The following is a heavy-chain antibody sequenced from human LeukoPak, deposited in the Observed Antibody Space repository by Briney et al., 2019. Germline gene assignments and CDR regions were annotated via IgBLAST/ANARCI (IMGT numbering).Heavy chain of an antibody. D-gene: IGHD2-2*01. CDR2: LYSDGNT. Sequence: GGSLRLSCAASGFTVITNDMTWVRQAPGKGLEWVSVLYSDGNTKYADSVRGRFTISRDNSKNTLYLEMNSLSPDDTAVYYCAKCPSSTWPNLYDYWGQGTLVTVSA. J-gene: IGHJ4*02. CDR3: AKCPSSTWPNLYDY. V-gene: IGHV3-53*01. CDR1: GFTVITND.